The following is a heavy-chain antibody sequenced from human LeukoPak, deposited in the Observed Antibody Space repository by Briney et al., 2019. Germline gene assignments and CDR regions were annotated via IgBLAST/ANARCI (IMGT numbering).Heavy chain of an antibody. CDR2: ISSSSSYI. CDR1: GFTFSSYS. Sequence: GGSLRLSCAASGFTFSSYSMNWVRQAPGKGLEWVSSISSSSSYIYYADSVKGRFTISRDNAKNSLYLQMNSLRAEDTAVYYCARAITMVRGVYYYYMDVWGKATTVTVSS. J-gene: IGHJ6*03. D-gene: IGHD3-10*01. V-gene: IGHV3-21*01. CDR3: ARAITMVRGVYYYYMDV.